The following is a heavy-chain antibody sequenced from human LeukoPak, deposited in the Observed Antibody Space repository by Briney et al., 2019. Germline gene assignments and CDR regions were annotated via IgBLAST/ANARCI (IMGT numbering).Heavy chain of an antibody. CDR2: ISSSSDII. J-gene: IGHJ4*02. V-gene: IGHV3-48*02. CDR1: GFTFSKHS. Sequence: GGSLRLSCAASGFTFSKHSLNWVRQAPGKGLEWLSYISSSSDIIYYADSVKGRFTISRDISKSTLYLQMNSLRDEDTALYYCAKYGSGTYYNGLHWGQGTLVTVSS. CDR3: AKYGSGTYYNGLH. D-gene: IGHD3-10*01.